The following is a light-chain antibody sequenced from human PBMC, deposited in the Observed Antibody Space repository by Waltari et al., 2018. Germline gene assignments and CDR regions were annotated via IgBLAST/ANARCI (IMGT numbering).Light chain of an antibody. V-gene: IGLV2-14*01. CDR1: SGNLGGCNY. J-gene: IGLJ2*01. Sequence: QSALTQPASVSGSPGQSITIPCTGSSGNLGGCNYVSRYQQHPGKAPKLIIYDVSNRPSGVSNRFSGSKSGNTASLTISGLQAEDEADYYCSSYTSSSTLVAFGGGTKLTVL. CDR2: DVS. CDR3: SSYTSSSTLVA.